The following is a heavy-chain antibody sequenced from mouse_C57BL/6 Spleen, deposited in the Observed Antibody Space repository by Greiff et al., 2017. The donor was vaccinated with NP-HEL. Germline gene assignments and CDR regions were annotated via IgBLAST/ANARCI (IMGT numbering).Heavy chain of an antibody. J-gene: IGHJ4*01. CDR2: ISSGSSTI. D-gene: IGHD2-12*01. V-gene: IGHV5-17*01. CDR3: ARPVYAYAMDY. CDR1: GFTFSDYG. Sequence: EVQLVESGGGLVKPGGSLKLSCAASGFTFSDYGMHWVRQAPEKGLEWVAYISSGSSTIYYADTVKGRFTISRDNAKNTLFLQMTSLRSEDTAMYYCARPVYAYAMDYWGQGTSVTVSS.